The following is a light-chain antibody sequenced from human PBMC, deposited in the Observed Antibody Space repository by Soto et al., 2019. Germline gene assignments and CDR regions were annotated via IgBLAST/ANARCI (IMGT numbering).Light chain of an antibody. V-gene: IGKV3-11*01. CDR1: QSVSNS. J-gene: IGKJ4*01. Sequence: EIVLTQSPATLSLSPGERATLSCWASQSVSNSLAWYQQRPGQSPRLLIYDVSTRATGIPARFGGSGSGTDFTLTISSLETEDFAVYYCQQRTTWPLTFGGGTKVAI. CDR2: DVS. CDR3: QQRTTWPLT.